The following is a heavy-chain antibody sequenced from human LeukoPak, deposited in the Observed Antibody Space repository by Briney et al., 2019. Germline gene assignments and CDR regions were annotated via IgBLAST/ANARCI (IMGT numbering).Heavy chain of an antibody. CDR3: ARGELAFCSTTTCYSSFDY. J-gene: IGHJ4*02. D-gene: IGHD2-2*02. Sequence: ASVKVSCKASGYTFTSYGIIWVQQAPGQGLEWMGWITTYNGNTNYARKFQDRVTVTTDTSTSTAYMELRSLRSDDTAVYFCARGELAFCSTTTCYSSFDYWGQGTLVTVSS. CDR1: GYTFTSYG. V-gene: IGHV1-18*01. CDR2: ITTYNGNT.